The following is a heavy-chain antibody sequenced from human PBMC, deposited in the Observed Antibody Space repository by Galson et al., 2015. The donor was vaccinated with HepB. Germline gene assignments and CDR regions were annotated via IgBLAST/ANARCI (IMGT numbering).Heavy chain of an antibody. CDR1: GGTFSSYA. J-gene: IGHJ4*02. CDR2: IIPIFGTA. CDR3: ARSDYYGSGSYYPPPYYFDY. V-gene: IGHV1-69*13. D-gene: IGHD3-10*01. Sequence: SVKVSCKASGGTFSSYAISWVRQAPGQGLEWMGGIIPIFGTANYAQKFQGRVTITADESTSTAYMELSSLRSEDTAVYYCARSDYYGSGSYYPPPYYFDYWGQGTLVTVSS.